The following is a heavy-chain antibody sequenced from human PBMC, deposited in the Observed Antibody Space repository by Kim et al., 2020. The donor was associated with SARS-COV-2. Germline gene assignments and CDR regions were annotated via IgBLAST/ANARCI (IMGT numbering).Heavy chain of an antibody. D-gene: IGHD4-17*01. CDR1: GYTFTSYG. J-gene: IGHJ6*02. V-gene: IGHV1-18*01. CDR2: ISAYNGNT. Sequence: ASVKVSCKASGYTFTSYGISWVRQAPGQGLEWMGWISAYNGNTNYAQKLQGRVTMTTDTSTSTAYMELRSLRSDDTAVYDWAKIEDGDYRAYYYGRDVWGQGTTVTV. CDR3: AKIEDGDYRAYYYGRDV.